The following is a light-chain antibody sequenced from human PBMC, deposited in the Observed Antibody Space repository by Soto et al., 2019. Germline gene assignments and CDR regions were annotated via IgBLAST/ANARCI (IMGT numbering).Light chain of an antibody. CDR3: CSYGVGNIWV. Sequence: QSALTQPASVSGSPGQSISISCTGTSSDLGTYNLVSWYQQHAGKAPKLIIHEGSKRPSGVSNRFSGSKSGTTASLTISGLQAEDEADYYCCSYGVGNIWVFGGGTKLTVL. CDR2: EGS. V-gene: IGLV2-23*01. CDR1: SSDLGTYNL. J-gene: IGLJ3*02.